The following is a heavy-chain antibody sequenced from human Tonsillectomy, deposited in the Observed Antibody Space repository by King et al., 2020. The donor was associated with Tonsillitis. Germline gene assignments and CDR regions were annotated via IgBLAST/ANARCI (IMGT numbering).Heavy chain of an antibody. J-gene: IGHJ3*02. V-gene: IGHV3-23*04. Sequence: VQLVESGGGLVQPGGSLRLSCAASGFTFSSYAMSWVRQAPGKGLEWVSAISGSGGSTYYADSVKGRFTISRDNSKNTLYLQMNSLRAEDPAVYYCAKDWGSKGVVITHDAFDIWGQGTMVTVSS. CDR2: ISGSGGST. CDR3: AKDWGSKGVVITHDAFDI. D-gene: IGHD3-22*01. CDR1: GFTFSSYA.